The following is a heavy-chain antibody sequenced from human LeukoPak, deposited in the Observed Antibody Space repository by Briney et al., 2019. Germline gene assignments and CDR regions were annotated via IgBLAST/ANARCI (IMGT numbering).Heavy chain of an antibody. Sequence: PGGSLRLSCSASGFTFSSYTMHWVRQAPGKGLEYVSTISGNGGNTYSADSVKGRFTISRDNSKNTLYLQMSSLRPEDTAVYYCARGPRIAVAGRRSWFDPWGQGTLVTVSS. CDR1: GFTFSSYT. J-gene: IGHJ5*02. V-gene: IGHV3-64D*06. D-gene: IGHD6-19*01. CDR3: ARGPRIAVAGRRSWFDP. CDR2: ISGNGGNT.